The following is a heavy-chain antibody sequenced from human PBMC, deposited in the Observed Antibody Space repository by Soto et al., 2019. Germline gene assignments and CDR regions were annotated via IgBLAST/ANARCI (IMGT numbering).Heavy chain of an antibody. V-gene: IGHV6-1*01. D-gene: IGHD1-26*01. Sequence: SQTLSLTCAITGDSVSSNSAGWSWVRRSPSIGLEWLGRTYYRSKWYYEYAVSVRGRITIKPDTAKNQYCLQLNSVTPEDTAVYFCPRGEQYSGRIFDYWGQGPLVTVSS. J-gene: IGHJ4*01. CDR3: PRGEQYSGRIFDY. CDR1: GDSVSSNSAG. CDR2: TYYRSKWYY.